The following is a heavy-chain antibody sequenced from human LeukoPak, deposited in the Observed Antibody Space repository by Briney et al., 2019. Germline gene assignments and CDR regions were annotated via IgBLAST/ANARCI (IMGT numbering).Heavy chain of an antibody. V-gene: IGHV4-59*01. CDR3: ARGADRSGYYSIFYFDY. CDR2: IYYSGST. D-gene: IGHD3-22*01. CDR1: GGSISSYY. J-gene: IGHJ4*02. Sequence: PSETLSLTCTVSGGSISSYYWNWIRQPPGKGLEWIGYIYYSGSTNYNPSLKSRVTISVDTSKNQFSLKLSSVTAADTAVYYCARGADRSGYYSIFYFDYWGQGTLVTVSS.